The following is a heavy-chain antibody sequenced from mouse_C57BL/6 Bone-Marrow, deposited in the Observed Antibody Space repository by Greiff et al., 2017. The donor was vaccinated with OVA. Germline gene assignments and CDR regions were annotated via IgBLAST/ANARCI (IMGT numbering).Heavy chain of an antibody. J-gene: IGHJ3*01. V-gene: IGHV5-17*02. D-gene: IGHD1-2*01. Sequence: EVHLVESGGGLVQPGGSRKLSCAASGFTFSSFGMHWVRQAPEKGLEWVAYISSGSSTIYYADTVKGRFTISRDNPKNTLFLQMTSLRSEDTAMYYCANTATAYWGQGTLVTVSA. CDR3: ANTATAY. CDR2: ISSGSSTI. CDR1: GFTFSSFG.